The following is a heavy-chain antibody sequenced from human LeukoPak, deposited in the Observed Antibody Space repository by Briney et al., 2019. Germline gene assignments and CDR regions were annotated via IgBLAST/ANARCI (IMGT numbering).Heavy chain of an antibody. D-gene: IGHD3-22*01. CDR1: GGSISSYY. CDR2: IYTSGST. Sequence: SETLSLTCTVSGGSISSYYWSWLRQPAGKGLEWIGRIYTSGSTNYNPSLKSRVTMSVDTSKNQFSLKLSSVTAADTAVYYCARDTHYYDSSGYFTLDYWGQGTLVTVSS. V-gene: IGHV4-4*07. CDR3: ARDTHYYDSSGYFTLDY. J-gene: IGHJ4*02.